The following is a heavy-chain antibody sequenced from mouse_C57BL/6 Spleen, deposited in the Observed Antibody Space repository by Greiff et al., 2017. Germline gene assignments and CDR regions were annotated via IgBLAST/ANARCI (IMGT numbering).Heavy chain of an antibody. CDR1: GYTFTSYD. CDR3: ARYGDGAYPRLDAMDY. D-gene: IGHD2-13*01. J-gene: IGHJ4*01. Sequence: QVQLQQSGPELVKPGASVKLSCKASGYTFTSYDINWVKQRPGQGLEWIGWIYPSDGSTKYNEKFKGKATLTVGPSSSTAYLALHSQTSDVSAVYFCARYGDGAYPRLDAMDYWGQGTSVTVSS. CDR2: IYPSDGST. V-gene: IGHV1-85*01.